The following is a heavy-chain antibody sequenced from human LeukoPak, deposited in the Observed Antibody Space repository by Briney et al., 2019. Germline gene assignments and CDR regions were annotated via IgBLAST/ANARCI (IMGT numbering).Heavy chain of an antibody. CDR1: GGSFSGYY. V-gene: IGHV4-34*01. J-gene: IGHJ6*03. Sequence: SETLSLTCAVYGGSFSGYYWSWIRQPPGKGLEWIGEINHSGSTNYNPSLKSRVTISVDTSKNQFSLKLSSVTAADTAVYYCASLLREGASWGPHYYYYYMDVWGKGTTVTVSS. D-gene: IGHD1-26*01. CDR3: ASLLREGASWGPHYYYYYMDV. CDR2: INHSGST.